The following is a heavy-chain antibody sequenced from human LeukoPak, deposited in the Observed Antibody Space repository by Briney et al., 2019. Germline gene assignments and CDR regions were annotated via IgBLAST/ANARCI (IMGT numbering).Heavy chain of an antibody. V-gene: IGHV3-74*01. CDR1: GFTFSSYW. CDR2: INSDGSST. D-gene: IGHD3-22*01. J-gene: IGHJ6*03. Sequence: GGSLRLSCAASGFTFSSYWMHWVRQAPGKGLVWVSRINSDGSSTSYADSVKGRFTISRDNAKNTLYLQMNSLRAEDTAVYYCARARYYYDSSGYSYYYYYYMDVWGKGTTVTVSS. CDR3: ARARYYYDSSGYSYYYYYYMDV.